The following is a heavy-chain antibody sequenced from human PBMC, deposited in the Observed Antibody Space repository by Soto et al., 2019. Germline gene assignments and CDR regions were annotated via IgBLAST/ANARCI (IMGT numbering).Heavy chain of an antibody. V-gene: IGHV1-46*01. D-gene: IGHD2-2*01. CDR3: ARGTVVVVPAAIGPEFDP. CDR2: INPSGGST. Sequence: ASVKVSCKASGYTFTSYYMHWVRQAPGQGLEWMGIINPSGGSTSYAQKFQGRVTMTRDTSTSTVYMELSSLRSEDTAVYYCARGTVVVVPAAIGPEFDPWGQGTLVTVSS. CDR1: GYTFTSYY. J-gene: IGHJ5*02.